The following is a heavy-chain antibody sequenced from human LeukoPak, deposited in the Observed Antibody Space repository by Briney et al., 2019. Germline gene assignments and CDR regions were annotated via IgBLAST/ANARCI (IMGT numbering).Heavy chain of an antibody. CDR2: IVVGSGNT. V-gene: IGHV1-58*01. D-gene: IGHD3-3*01. CDR3: AARPDNFWSGYYGAGLYDY. CDR1: GFTFSSSD. J-gene: IGHJ4*02. Sequence: GASVKVSCKASGFTFSSSDVQWVRQARGQRLEWIGWIVVGSGNTDYAQKFQERVTFTRDMSTSTAYMELSSLRSEDTAVYYCAARPDNFWSGYYGAGLYDYWGQGTLVTVSS.